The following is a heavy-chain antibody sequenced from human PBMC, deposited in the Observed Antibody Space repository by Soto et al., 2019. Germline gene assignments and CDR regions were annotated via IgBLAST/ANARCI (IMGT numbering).Heavy chain of an antibody. CDR3: ARGAAMAYGMDV. J-gene: IGHJ6*02. D-gene: IGHD5-18*01. V-gene: IGHV3-11*01. CDR1: GFTFSDYY. CDR2: ISSSGSTI. Sequence: QVQLVESGGGLVKPGGSLRLSCAASGFTFSDYYMRWIRQAPGKGLEWVSYISSSGSTIFYPDSVKGRFTISRYNAKNSLYLQMNSLRAEDTAVHYCARGAAMAYGMDVWGQGTTVTVSS.